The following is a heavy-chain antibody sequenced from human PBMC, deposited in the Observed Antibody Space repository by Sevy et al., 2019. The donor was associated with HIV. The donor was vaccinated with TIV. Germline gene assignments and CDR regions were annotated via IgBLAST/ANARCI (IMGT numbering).Heavy chain of an antibody. Sequence: GGSLRLSCAASGFTFSSYGMHWVRQAPGKGLEWVAFIRYDGSNKYYADSVKGRFTISRDNSKNTLYLQMNSLRAEDMAVYYCAKDGGYYDFWSGYPDYGMDVWGQGTTVTVSS. J-gene: IGHJ6*02. V-gene: IGHV3-30*02. CDR3: AKDGGYYDFWSGYPDYGMDV. CDR1: GFTFSSYG. CDR2: IRYDGSNK. D-gene: IGHD3-3*01.